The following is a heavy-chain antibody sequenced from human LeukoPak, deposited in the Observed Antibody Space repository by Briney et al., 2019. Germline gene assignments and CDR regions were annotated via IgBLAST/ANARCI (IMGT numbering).Heavy chain of an antibody. CDR1: GGSFSGYY. J-gene: IGHJ4*02. V-gene: IGHV4-34*01. CDR2: INHSGST. Sequence: SETLSLTCAVYGGSFSGYYWSWIRQPPGKGLEWIGEINHSGSTNYNPSLKSRVTISVDTSKNQFSLKLSSVTAADTAVYYCARDEDYGSNFDYWGQGTLVTVSS. CDR3: ARDEDYGSNFDY. D-gene: IGHD4-17*01.